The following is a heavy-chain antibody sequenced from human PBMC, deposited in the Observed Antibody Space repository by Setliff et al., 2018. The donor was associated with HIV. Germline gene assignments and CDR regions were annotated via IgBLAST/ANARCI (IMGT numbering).Heavy chain of an antibody. CDR2: IYNSGTT. CDR1: GGSFSSYY. V-gene: IGHV4-4*07. J-gene: IGHJ4*02. Sequence: PSETLSLTCTISGGSFSSYYWSWIRQPAGRGLEWIGRIYNSGTTNYNPSLKSRVTMSIDTSKNQISLKLSSVTAADTAVYYCARGLNYYGSGSYLPLGYWGQGTLVTVSS. CDR3: ARGLNYYGSGSYLPLGY. D-gene: IGHD3-10*01.